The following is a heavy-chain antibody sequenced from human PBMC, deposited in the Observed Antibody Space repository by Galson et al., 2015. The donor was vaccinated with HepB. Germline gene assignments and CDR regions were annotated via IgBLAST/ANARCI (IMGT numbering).Heavy chain of an antibody. D-gene: IGHD4-17*01. J-gene: IGHJ5*02. V-gene: IGHV1-69*13. CDR1: GGTFSSYA. CDR3: ARDLGDYGNWFDP. CDR2: IIPIFGTA. Sequence: SVKVSCKASGGTFSSYAISWVRQAPGQGLEWMGGIIPIFGTANYAQKFQGRVTITADESTSTAYMELSSLRSEDTAVYYCARDLGDYGNWFDPWGQGTLVTVSS.